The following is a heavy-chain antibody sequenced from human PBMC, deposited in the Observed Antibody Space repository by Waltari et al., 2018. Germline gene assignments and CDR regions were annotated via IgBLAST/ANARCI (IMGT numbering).Heavy chain of an antibody. J-gene: IGHJ4*02. CDR3: ARNYDSSGYFDY. V-gene: IGHV1-69*13. CDR1: GGTFSSYA. Sequence: QVQLVQSGAEVKKPGSSVTVSCKASGGTFSSYASSWVRPAPGQGLEWMGGIIPIFGTANDAQKFQGRVTITADESTSTAYMELSSLRSEDTAVYYCARNYDSSGYFDYWGQGTLVTVSS. D-gene: IGHD3-22*01. CDR2: IIPIFGTA.